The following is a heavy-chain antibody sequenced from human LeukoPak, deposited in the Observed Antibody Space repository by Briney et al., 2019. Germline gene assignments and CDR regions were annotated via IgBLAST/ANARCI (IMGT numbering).Heavy chain of an antibody. D-gene: IGHD2-15*01. CDR2: IYPGDSDT. V-gene: IGHV5-51*01. J-gene: IGHJ4*02. Sequence: GASLQISCKGSGSIFTTYWIGWVRQLPGRGLEWMGIIYPGDSDTRYSPSFQGQVTISADKSISTAYLQWSSLKASDTPMYYCARARYCSGGTCYPDYWGQGTLVTVPS. CDR1: GSIFTTYW. CDR3: ARARYCSGGTCYPDY.